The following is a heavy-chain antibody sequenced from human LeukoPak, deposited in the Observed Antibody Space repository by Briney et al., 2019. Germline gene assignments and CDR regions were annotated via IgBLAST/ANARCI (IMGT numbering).Heavy chain of an antibody. CDR1: GFTFSDNY. CDR3: ARTYYYGSGIDGMDV. V-gene: IGHV3-11*03. D-gene: IGHD3-10*01. CDR2: ISGSSTYT. Sequence: PGGSLRLSCAASGFTFSDNYMSWIRQAPGKGLEWISYISGSSTYTNYADSVKGRFTISRDNAKNSLYLQMNSLRAEDTAVYYCARTYYYGSGIDGMDVWGQGTTVTVSS. J-gene: IGHJ6*02.